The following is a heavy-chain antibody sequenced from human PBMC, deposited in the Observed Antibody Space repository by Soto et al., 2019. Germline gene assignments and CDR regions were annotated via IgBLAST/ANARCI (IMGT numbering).Heavy chain of an antibody. CDR1: GYSFTSYW. D-gene: IGHD2-15*01. CDR3: ARPPSRYCSGGSCYYYGMDV. J-gene: IGHJ6*02. Sequence: GESLKISCKGSGYSFTSYWISWVRQMPGKGLEWMGRIDPSDSYTNYSPSFQGHVTISADKSISTAYLQWSSLKASDTAMYYCARPPSRYCSGGSCYYYGMDVWGQGTTVTV. V-gene: IGHV5-10-1*01. CDR2: IDPSDSYT.